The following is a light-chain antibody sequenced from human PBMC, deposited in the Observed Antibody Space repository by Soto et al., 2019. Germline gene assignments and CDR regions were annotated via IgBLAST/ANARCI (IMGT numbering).Light chain of an antibody. CDR3: QSYDSSLSGSV. V-gene: IGLV1-47*02. CDR2: LGD. CDR1: TSNIGTFY. Sequence: QSVLTQPPSASSTPGQTVTISCSGNTSNIGTFYVYWYQHLPGTAPKLLIYLGDQRASGVSDRFSGSKSGTSASLAISRLQAEDEADYFCQSYDSSLSGSVFGGGTQLTVL. J-gene: IGLJ3*02.